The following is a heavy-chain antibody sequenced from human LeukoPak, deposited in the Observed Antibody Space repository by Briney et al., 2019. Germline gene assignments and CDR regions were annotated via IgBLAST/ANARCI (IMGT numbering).Heavy chain of an antibody. CDR3: ARARIRSWIQLWTLDY. D-gene: IGHD5-18*01. CDR1: GFTFSSYE. Sequence: SGGCLTLSCAAAGFTFSSYEMKWDSQAQGKGRGWDSYISSSGSNIKYGDSVKGRFTIPRDNAKNSLYLQMNSLRAEDTAVYYCARARIRSWIQLWTLDYWGQGTMVTVPS. V-gene: IGHV3-48*03. J-gene: IGHJ4*02. CDR2: ISSSGSNI.